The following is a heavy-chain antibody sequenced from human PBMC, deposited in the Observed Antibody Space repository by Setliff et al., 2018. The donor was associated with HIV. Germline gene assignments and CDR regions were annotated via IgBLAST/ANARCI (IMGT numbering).Heavy chain of an antibody. CDR1: GFTFSSYE. CDR2: ISSSGSTI. D-gene: IGHD3-22*01. Sequence: PGGSLRLSCAASGFTFSSYEMNWVRQAPGKGLEWVSYISSSGSTIYYADSVKGRFTISRDNAKNSLYLQMNSLRAEDTAVYYCARAVYYYDSSGYHYYFDSWGQGTLVTVSS. V-gene: IGHV3-48*03. CDR3: ARAVYYYDSSGYHYYFDS. J-gene: IGHJ4*02.